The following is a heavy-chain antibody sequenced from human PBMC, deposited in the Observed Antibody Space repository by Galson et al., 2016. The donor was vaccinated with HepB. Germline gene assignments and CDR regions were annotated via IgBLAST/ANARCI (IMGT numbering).Heavy chain of an antibody. CDR3: ARCRSYYDILTGYNHNWFDP. V-gene: IGHV5-51*01. CDR1: GYNFTSYF. Sequence: QSGAEVKKPGESLKISCKGSGYNFTSYFIGWVRQMPGKGLEWMGMIYPADSDIRYSPSFQGHVTISADKSISTAYLQWSSLKAPDTAMYYCARCRSYYDILTGYNHNWFDPWGQGTLVTVSS. D-gene: IGHD3-9*01. J-gene: IGHJ5*02. CDR2: IYPADSDI.